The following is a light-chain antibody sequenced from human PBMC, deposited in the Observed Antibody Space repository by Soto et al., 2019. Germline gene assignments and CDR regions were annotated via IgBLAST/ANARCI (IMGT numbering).Light chain of an antibody. CDR2: DTS. J-gene: IGKJ1*01. CDR3: QQYGRT. V-gene: IGKV3-20*01. CDR1: QSVNSSH. Sequence: EIVLTQSPGTLSLSPGERATLSCRASQSVNSSHLVWYQQKPGQAPRVLIYDTSIRVTGIPDRISGSGSGTDFTLTISRLEPEDFAVYYCQQYGRTFGQGTKVDIK.